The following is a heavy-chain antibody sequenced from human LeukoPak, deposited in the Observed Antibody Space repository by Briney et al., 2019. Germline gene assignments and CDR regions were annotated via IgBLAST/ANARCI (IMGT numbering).Heavy chain of an antibody. V-gene: IGHV4-34*01. J-gene: IGHJ5*02. CDR2: INHSGST. CDR3: ARGRGDSSGYYWFDP. CDR1: GGSFSGYY. D-gene: IGHD3-22*01. Sequence: SETLSLTCAVYGGSFSGYYWNWIRQPPGKGLEWIGEINHSGSTNYNPSLKSRVTISVDTSKNQFSLKLSSVTAADTAVYYCARGRGDSSGYYWFDPWGQGTLVTVSS.